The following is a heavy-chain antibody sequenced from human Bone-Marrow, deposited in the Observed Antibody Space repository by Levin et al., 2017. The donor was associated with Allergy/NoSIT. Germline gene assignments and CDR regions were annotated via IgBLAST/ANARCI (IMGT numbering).Heavy chain of an antibody. Sequence: GESLKISCKTSGYTFIDSYIHWVRQAPGQNFEWMGWINPKNGETNLAQKFEGRVTMTSDMSDSSASVEVSGLRHDDTAVYYCARRMGQLALRLDPWGQGTLVTVS. V-gene: IGHV1-2*02. D-gene: IGHD6-6*01. J-gene: IGHJ5*02. CDR3: ARRMGQLALRLDP. CDR2: INPKNGET. CDR1: GYTFIDSY.